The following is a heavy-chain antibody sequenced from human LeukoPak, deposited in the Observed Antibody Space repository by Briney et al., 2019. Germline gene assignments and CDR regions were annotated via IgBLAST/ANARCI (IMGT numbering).Heavy chain of an antibody. D-gene: IGHD6-13*01. V-gene: IGHV4-38-2*02. CDR1: GYSISSGYY. CDR3: AAGSDY. Sequence: SETLSLTCTVSGYSISSGYYWGWIRQPPGKGREWIGSIYHSGSTYYNPSLKSRVTISVDTSKNQFSLKLSSVTAADTAVYYCAAGSDYWGQGTLVTVSS. CDR2: IYHSGST. J-gene: IGHJ4*02.